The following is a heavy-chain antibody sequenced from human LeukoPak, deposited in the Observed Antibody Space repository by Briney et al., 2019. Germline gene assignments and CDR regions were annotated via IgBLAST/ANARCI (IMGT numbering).Heavy chain of an antibody. J-gene: IGHJ4*02. CDR2: IYYSGST. Sequence: SETLSLTCTVSGGSISSGGYYWSWIRQHPGKGLEWIGYIYYSGSTYYNPSLKSRVTISVDTSKNQFSLKLSSVTAADTAVYYCARGDLWGYLDYWGQGTLVTVSS. CDR1: GGSISSGGYY. CDR3: ARGDLWGYLDY. V-gene: IGHV4-31*03. D-gene: IGHD7-27*01.